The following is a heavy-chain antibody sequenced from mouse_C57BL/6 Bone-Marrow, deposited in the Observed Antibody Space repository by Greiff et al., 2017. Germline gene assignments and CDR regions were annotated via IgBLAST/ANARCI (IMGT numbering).Heavy chain of an antibody. CDR1: GYTFTSYW. CDR2: IYPGSGST. CDR3: ARPDYSNYWYFDV. D-gene: IGHD2-5*01. V-gene: IGHV1-55*01. J-gene: IGHJ1*03. Sequence: QVQLQQPGAELVKPGASVKMSCKASGYTFTSYWITWVKQRPGQGLEWIGDIYPGSGSTNYNEKFKSKDTLTVDPSSSTACMQLSSLTSEDSAVYYCARPDYSNYWYFDVWGTGTTVTVTS.